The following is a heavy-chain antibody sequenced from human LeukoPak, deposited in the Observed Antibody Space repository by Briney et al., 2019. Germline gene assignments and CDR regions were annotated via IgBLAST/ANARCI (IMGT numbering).Heavy chain of an antibody. D-gene: IGHD1-1*01. V-gene: IGHV3-48*04. Sequence: GGSLRLSCAASGFTFSSYSMNWVRQAPGKGLEWISYIGISSGNTKYADSVKGRFTISGDSAKDSLYLQMNSLRVEDTAVYYCARDHNYAFDNWGQGTLVTVSS. CDR2: IGISSGNT. CDR1: GFTFSSYS. J-gene: IGHJ4*02. CDR3: ARDHNYAFDN.